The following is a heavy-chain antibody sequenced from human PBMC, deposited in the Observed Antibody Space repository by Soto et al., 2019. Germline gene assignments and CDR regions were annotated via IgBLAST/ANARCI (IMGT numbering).Heavy chain of an antibody. J-gene: IGHJ1*01. D-gene: IGHD3-22*01. Sequence: LRLSCAASGFTFSSYAMHWVRQAPGKGLEWVAVISYDGSNKYYADSVKGRFTISRDNSKNTLYLQMNSLRAEDTAVYYCAREALYYYDSSGYYFVGYFQHWGQGTLVTVSS. CDR3: AREALYYYDSSGYYFVGYFQH. CDR1: GFTFSSYA. CDR2: ISYDGSNK. V-gene: IGHV3-30-3*01.